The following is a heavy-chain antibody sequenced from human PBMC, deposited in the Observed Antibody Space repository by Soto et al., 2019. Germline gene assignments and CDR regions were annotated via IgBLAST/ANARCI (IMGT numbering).Heavy chain of an antibody. Sequence: DVQLLESGGGLVQPEGSLRLSCAASGFTFSTYAWGWVRQGPGKGREWVAGVSIGGSTHYADSVRGRFTISRDNSKNTLSLQMNSLTAEDTAVYFCAKRRGAGGHFDYWGQGALVTVSS. D-gene: IGHD2-15*01. CDR2: VSIGGST. V-gene: IGHV3-23*01. J-gene: IGHJ4*02. CDR1: GFTFSTYA. CDR3: AKRRGAGGHFDY.